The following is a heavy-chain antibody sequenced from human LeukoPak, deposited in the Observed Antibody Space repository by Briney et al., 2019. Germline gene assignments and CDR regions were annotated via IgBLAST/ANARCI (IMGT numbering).Heavy chain of an antibody. CDR1: GYSFTSYW. D-gene: IGHD3-22*01. CDR2: IYPGDSDT. Sequence: GESLKISCKGSGYSFTSYWIGLVRQMPGEGLEWMGTIYPGDSDTRYSPSFQGQVTISADKSISTAYLQWSSLRASDTAMYYCARHQYYYDTRGYYIDYWGQGTLVTVSS. CDR3: ARHQYYYDTRGYYIDY. V-gene: IGHV5-51*01. J-gene: IGHJ4*02.